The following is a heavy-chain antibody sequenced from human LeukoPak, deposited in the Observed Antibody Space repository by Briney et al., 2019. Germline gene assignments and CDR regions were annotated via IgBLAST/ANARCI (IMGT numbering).Heavy chain of an antibody. CDR3: ARFAAGGSYYYYMDV. D-gene: IGHD3-10*01. CDR1: GFTFSSYA. Sequence: GGSLRLSCAASGFTFSSYAMSWVRQAPGKGLEWVSAISGSGGSTDYADSVKGRFTISRDNAKNSLYLQMNSLRADDTAVYYCARFAAGGSYYYYMDVWGKGTTVTVSS. V-gene: IGHV3-23*01. J-gene: IGHJ6*03. CDR2: ISGSGGST.